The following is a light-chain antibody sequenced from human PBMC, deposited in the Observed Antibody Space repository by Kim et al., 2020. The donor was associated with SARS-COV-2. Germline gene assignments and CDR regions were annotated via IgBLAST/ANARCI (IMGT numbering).Light chain of an antibody. CDR3: QQYGSSPRIT. Sequence: EIVLTQSPGTLSLSPGERATLSCRASQSISSIYLAWYQQESGQAPRLLIYGAINRATGIPDRFSGSGSGADFTLTIGRLEPEDFAIYYCQQYGSSPRITFGQGTRLEIK. J-gene: IGKJ5*01. CDR1: QSISSIY. V-gene: IGKV3-20*01. CDR2: GAI.